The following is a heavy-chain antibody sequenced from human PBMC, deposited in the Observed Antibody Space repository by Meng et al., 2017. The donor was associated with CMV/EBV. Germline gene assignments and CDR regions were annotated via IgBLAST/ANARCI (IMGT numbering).Heavy chain of an antibody. J-gene: IGHJ4*02. CDR1: GFTFSDDY. V-gene: IGHV3-11*05. Sequence: QGQVVESVGGCVKPGGSLRRSCAASGFTFSDDYMSWIRPAPGKGLGGVSYISSRSSYTNYADSVKGRFTISRDNAKNSLYLQMNSLRAEDTAVYYCASGGPHYWGQGTLVTVSS. CDR2: ISSRSSYT. D-gene: IGHD3-3*01. CDR3: ASGGPHY.